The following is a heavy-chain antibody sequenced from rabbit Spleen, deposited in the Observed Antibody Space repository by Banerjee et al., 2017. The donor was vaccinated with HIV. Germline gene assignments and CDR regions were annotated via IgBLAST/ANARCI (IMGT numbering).Heavy chain of an antibody. CDR3: ARDADRNNYCPSYFNL. CDR1: GFSFSGGYD. D-gene: IGHD8-1*01. V-gene: IGHV1S40*01. J-gene: IGHJ4*01. CDR2: IYAGSSGNT. Sequence: QSLEESGGGLVKPGGTLTLTCTASGFSFSGGYDMCWVRQAPGKGLEWIACIYAGSSGNTYYASWAKGRFTISKTSSTTVTLQMTSLAVADTATYFCARDADRNNYCPSYFNLWGPGTLVTVS.